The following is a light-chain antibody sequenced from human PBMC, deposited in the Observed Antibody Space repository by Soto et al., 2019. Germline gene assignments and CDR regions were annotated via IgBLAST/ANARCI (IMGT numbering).Light chain of an antibody. CDR2: DVT. J-gene: IGLJ1*01. Sequence: QSALTQPHSVSGSPGQSVTISCTGTSSDVGGYSYVSCYQQHPGKAPQLIIYDVTERPSGVPDRFSGSKSGNTASLTISGLQAEDEADYYCCSYTGSYSYVFGIGTKLTVL. CDR1: SSDVGGYSY. V-gene: IGLV2-11*01. CDR3: CSYTGSYSYV.